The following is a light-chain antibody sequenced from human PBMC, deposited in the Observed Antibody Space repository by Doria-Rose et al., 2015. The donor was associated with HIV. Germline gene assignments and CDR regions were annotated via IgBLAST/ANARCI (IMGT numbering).Light chain of an antibody. J-gene: IGKJ1*01. CDR1: QTLLHTNGYNS. Sequence: TQSPVSLAVTPGEPASISCTSSQTLLHTNGYNSLDWYLQKPGQSPQLLIYLGSSRASGVPDRSSGSGAGTNFTLRISRVEAEDVGVYYCMQALQTSWTFGQGTKVEIK. V-gene: IGKV2-28*01. CDR2: LGS. CDR3: MQALQTSWT.